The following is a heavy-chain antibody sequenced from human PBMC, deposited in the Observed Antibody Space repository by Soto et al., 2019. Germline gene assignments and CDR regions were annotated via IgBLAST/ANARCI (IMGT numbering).Heavy chain of an antibody. Sequence: GGSQRLSCAASGFTFSSYGMHWVRQAPGKGLEWVAVISYDGSNKYYADSVKGRFTISRDNSKNTLYLQMNSLRAEDTAVYYCAKDSTTVVTPAGMDVWGQGTTVTVSS. CDR3: AKDSTTVVTPAGMDV. J-gene: IGHJ6*02. CDR2: ISYDGSNK. V-gene: IGHV3-30*18. CDR1: GFTFSSYG. D-gene: IGHD4-17*01.